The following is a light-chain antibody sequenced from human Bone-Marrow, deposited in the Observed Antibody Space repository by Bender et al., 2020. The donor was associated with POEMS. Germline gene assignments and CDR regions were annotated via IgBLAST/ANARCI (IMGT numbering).Light chain of an antibody. CDR2: NSD. CDR3: AAWDDSLDGYV. J-gene: IGLJ1*01. V-gene: IGLV1-44*01. CDR1: ASDRGTTP. Sequence: QSVLTQPPSASATPGQRVTISCSRSASDRGTTPINWYQHLPGTAPKLIIYNSDQRPAGVPDRFSGSKSGNSASLAISGLQSEDEADFYCAAWDDSLDGYVFGTGTTVTVL.